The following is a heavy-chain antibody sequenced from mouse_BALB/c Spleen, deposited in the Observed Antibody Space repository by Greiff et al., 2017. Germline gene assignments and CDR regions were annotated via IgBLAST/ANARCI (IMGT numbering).Heavy chain of an antibody. Sequence: QVQLQQSGAELVKPGASVKLSCKASGYTFTSYYMYWVKQRPGQGLEWIGEINPSNGGTNFNEKFKSKATLTADKSSSTAYMQLNSLTSEDSAVYFCAIYYDYDGYAMDYWGQGTSVTVSS. D-gene: IGHD2-4*01. CDR2: INPSNGGT. CDR1: GYTFTSYY. V-gene: IGHV1-53*01. CDR3: AIYYDYDGYAMDY. J-gene: IGHJ4*01.